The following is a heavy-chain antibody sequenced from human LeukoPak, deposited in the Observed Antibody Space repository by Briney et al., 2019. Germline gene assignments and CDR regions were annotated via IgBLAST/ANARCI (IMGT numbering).Heavy chain of an antibody. J-gene: IGHJ4*02. CDR1: GDSVSSNSAA. V-gene: IGHV6-1*01. CDR3: AREYSSSWVFDY. CDR2: TYYRSKWSN. Sequence: SQTLSLTCAISGDSVSSNSAAWNWIRQSPSRGLEWLGRTYYRSKWSNDYAVFVKSRITINPDTSKNQFSLQLNSVTPEDTAVYYRAREYSSSWVFDYWGQGTLVTVSS. D-gene: IGHD6-13*01.